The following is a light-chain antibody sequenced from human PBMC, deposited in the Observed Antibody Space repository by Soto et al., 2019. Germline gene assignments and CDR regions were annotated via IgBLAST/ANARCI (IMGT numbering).Light chain of an antibody. V-gene: IGKV3-11*01. CDR1: QRVSRY. CDR2: DAS. J-gene: IGKJ5*01. Sequence: EIVWTQSPATLSLSQGERATLSCRASQRVSRYLAWYYQKRGQAPRLLIYDASNRATGIQARFSGSGSGTDFTLTISSLEPEDFAVYYCQQRSNWPPITVGQGTRLDTK. CDR3: QQRSNWPPIT.